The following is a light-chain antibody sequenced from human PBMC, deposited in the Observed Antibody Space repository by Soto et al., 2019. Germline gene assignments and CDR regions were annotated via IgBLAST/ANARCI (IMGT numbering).Light chain of an antibody. Sequence: QSALTQPASVSGSPEQSITISCSGTSRDIGDYNYVSWYQQYPGKAPKLVIYDVSHRPSGVSNRFSGSKSGNTASLTISGLRAEDEADYYCSSYTSISTLYVFGTGTKLTVL. CDR1: SRDIGDYNY. J-gene: IGLJ1*01. CDR2: DVS. V-gene: IGLV2-14*03. CDR3: SSYTSISTLYV.